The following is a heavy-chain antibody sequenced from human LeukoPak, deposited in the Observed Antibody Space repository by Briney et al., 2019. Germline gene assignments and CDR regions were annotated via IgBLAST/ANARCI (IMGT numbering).Heavy chain of an antibody. V-gene: IGHV1-69*04. D-gene: IGHD5-18*01. J-gene: IGHJ6*02. Sequence: SVKVSCKASGGTFSSYAISWVRQAPGQGLEWMGRIIPILGIANYAQKFQGRVTITADKSTSTAYMELSSLRSEDTAVYYCARIESHDTAMACMDVWGQGTTVTVSS. CDR1: GGTFSSYA. CDR3: ARIESHDTAMACMDV. CDR2: IIPILGIA.